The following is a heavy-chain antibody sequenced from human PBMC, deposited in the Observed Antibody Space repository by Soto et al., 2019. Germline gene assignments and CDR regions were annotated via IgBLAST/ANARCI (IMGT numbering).Heavy chain of an antibody. D-gene: IGHD1-1*01. V-gene: IGHV6-1*01. J-gene: IGHJ4*01. Sequence: SQTLSLTCVISGNNVSTNSAGWNWIRQSPSRGLEWLGRTYYRSKWNTDYAASVKGRITVNPDTSKNQFSLQLNSVTPEDAGVYNCVRNSWNAPPAFDFWGHGIQVTVSS. CDR2: TYYRSKWNT. CDR1: GNNVSTNSAG. CDR3: VRNSWNAPPAFDF.